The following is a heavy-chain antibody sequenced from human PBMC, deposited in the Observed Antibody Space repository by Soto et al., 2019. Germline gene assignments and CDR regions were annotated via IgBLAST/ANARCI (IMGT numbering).Heavy chain of an antibody. Sequence: ASVKVSCKASGYAFINHNINWVRQATGQGLEWMGWMNPKSGSTGYAQKFQGRVTMTRSTSISTAYMELTSLTSEDTAVYYCARDIILEPAASNWFDPWGQGTLVTVSS. CDR3: ARDIILEPAASNWFDP. D-gene: IGHD2-2*01. CDR2: MNPKSGST. CDR1: GYAFINHN. V-gene: IGHV1-8*01. J-gene: IGHJ5*02.